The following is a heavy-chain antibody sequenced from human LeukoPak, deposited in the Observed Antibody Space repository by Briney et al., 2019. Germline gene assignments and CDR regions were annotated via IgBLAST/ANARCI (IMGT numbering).Heavy chain of an antibody. CDR3: AREPRRRIAVAGTSDAFDI. CDR1: GFTFSSYE. Sequence: GGSLRPSCAASGFTFSSYEMNWVRQAPGKGLEWVSSISSSGSTIYYADSVKGRFTISRDNAKNSPYLQMISLRAEDTAVHYCAREPRRRIAVAGTSDAFDIWGQGTMVTVSS. J-gene: IGHJ3*02. D-gene: IGHD6-19*01. CDR2: ISSSGSTI. V-gene: IGHV3-48*03.